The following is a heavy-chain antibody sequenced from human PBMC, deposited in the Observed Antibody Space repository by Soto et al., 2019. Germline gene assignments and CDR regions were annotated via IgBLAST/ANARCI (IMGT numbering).Heavy chain of an antibody. Sequence: QVQLVEFGGGVVQPGRSLRLSCAASGFTFSSYGMHWVRQAPGKGLEWVAVISYDGSNKYYADSVKGRFTISRDNSKNTLYLQMNSLRAEDTAVYYCAKASWGNSPAFDIWGQGTMVTVSS. CDR3: AKASWGNSPAFDI. V-gene: IGHV3-30*18. D-gene: IGHD1-26*01. CDR2: ISYDGSNK. J-gene: IGHJ3*02. CDR1: GFTFSSYG.